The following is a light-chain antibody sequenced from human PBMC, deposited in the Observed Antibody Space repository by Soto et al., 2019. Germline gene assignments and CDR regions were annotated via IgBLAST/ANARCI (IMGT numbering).Light chain of an antibody. Sequence: EIVVTQSPATLSVSPGERATLSCRARQSVGSNLGWYQQKPGQAPRLLIYGASIRATGIPDRFSGSGSGTALTLNIRRLEAAAFAVYYCQQYGRSGTFGQGTKVDIK. V-gene: IGKV3-20*01. J-gene: IGKJ1*01. CDR1: QSVGSN. CDR2: GAS. CDR3: QQYGRSGT.